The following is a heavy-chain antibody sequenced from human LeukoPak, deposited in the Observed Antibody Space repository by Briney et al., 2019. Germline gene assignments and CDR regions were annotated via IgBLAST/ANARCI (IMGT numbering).Heavy chain of an antibody. CDR3: AKGAWDYYDSSGYYPPAEYFQH. Sequence: PGGSLRLSCSASGFTFSSYAMHWVRQAPGKGLEYVSAISSNGGSTYYADSVKGRFTISRDNSKNTLYLQMNSLRAEDTAVYYCAKGAWDYYDSSGYYPPAEYFQHWGQGTLVTVSS. CDR1: GFTFSSYA. V-gene: IGHV3-64*04. D-gene: IGHD3-22*01. J-gene: IGHJ1*01. CDR2: ISSNGGST.